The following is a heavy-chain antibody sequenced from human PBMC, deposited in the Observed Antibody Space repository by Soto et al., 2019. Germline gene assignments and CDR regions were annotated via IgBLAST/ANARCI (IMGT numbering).Heavy chain of an antibody. V-gene: IGHV3-43*01. Sequence: GGSLRLSCAASGFTFDDYTMHWVRQAPGKGLEWVSLISWDGGSTYYADSVKGRFTISRDNSKNSLYLQMNSLRTEDTALYYCAKDMGLDIVATILDYWGQGTLVPVSS. CDR2: ISWDGGST. CDR1: GFTFDDYT. D-gene: IGHD5-12*01. J-gene: IGHJ4*02. CDR3: AKDMGLDIVATILDY.